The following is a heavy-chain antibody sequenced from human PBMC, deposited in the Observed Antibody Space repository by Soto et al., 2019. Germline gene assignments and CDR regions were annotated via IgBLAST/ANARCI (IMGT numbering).Heavy chain of an antibody. CDR3: ARRESKGGALKYAFDY. J-gene: IGHJ4*02. Sequence: PGESLKISCKGCGYSFTSYWIGWVRQMPGKGLEWMGIIYPGDSDTRYSPSFQGQVTISADKSISTAYLQWSSLKASDTAMYYCARRESKGGALKYAFDYWGQGTLVTVSS. D-gene: IGHD1-26*01. CDR1: GYSFTSYW. CDR2: IYPGDSDT. V-gene: IGHV5-51*01.